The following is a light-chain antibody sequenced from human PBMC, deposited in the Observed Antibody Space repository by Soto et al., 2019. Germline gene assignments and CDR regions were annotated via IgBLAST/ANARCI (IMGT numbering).Light chain of an antibody. Sequence: QSALTQPASVSGSPGQSITISCTGTSSDVGGYNYVSWYQQHPGKAPKLMIYDVSNRPSGVSNRFSGSKSGNTASLTISGLQAEDEADYYCSSYTRSMSGVFGTGTKLTVL. CDR3: SSYTRSMSGV. J-gene: IGLJ1*01. CDR1: SSDVGGYNY. V-gene: IGLV2-14*01. CDR2: DVS.